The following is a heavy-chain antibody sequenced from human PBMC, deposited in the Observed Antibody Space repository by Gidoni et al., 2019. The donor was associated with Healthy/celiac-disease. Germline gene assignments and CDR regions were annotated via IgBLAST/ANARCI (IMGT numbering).Heavy chain of an antibody. J-gene: IGHJ4*02. D-gene: IGHD4-17*01. CDR2: ST. V-gene: IGHV4-39*01. CDR3: AKTTVTYYFDY. Sequence: STYYNPSLKSRVTISVDTSKNQFSLKLSSVTAADTAVYYCAKTTVTYYFDYWGQGTLVTVSS.